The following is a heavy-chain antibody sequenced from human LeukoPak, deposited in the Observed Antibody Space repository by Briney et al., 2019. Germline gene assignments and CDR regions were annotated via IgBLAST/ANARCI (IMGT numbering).Heavy chain of an antibody. CDR1: GFTFDDYA. V-gene: IGHV3-43*02. CDR2: ISGDGGST. CDR3: AKTAMVTLLPDY. Sequence: QPGGSLGLSCAASGFTFDDYAMHWVRPAPGKGLEWVSLISGDGGSTYYADSVKDRFTISRDNSKNSLYLQMNSLRTEDTALYYCAKTAMVTLLPDYWGQGTLVTVSS. D-gene: IGHD5-18*01. J-gene: IGHJ4*02.